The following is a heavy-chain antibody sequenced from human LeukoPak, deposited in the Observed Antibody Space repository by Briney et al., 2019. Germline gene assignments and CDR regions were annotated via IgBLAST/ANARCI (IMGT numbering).Heavy chain of an antibody. CDR1: GFTFSSYA. Sequence: PGASLRLSCAASGFTFSSYAMSWVRQAPGKGLEWVSAISGSGGSTYYADSVKGRFTISRDNSKNTLYLQMNSLRAEDTAVYYCAKKYNPTYYYDSSGYWDAFDIWGQGTMVTVPS. CDR3: AKKYNPTYYYDSSGYWDAFDI. J-gene: IGHJ3*02. CDR2: ISGSGGST. D-gene: IGHD3-22*01. V-gene: IGHV3-23*01.